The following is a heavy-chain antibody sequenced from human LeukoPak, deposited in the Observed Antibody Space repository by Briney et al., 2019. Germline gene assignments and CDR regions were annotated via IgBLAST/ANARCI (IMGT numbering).Heavy chain of an antibody. CDR2: IDSSGLRT. Sequence: GGSLRLSCAASGFTFSNFALSWVRQAPGKGLEWVSAIDSSGLRTFYADSVKGRFTVSRDNAKNSLYLQMNSLRAEDTALYYCARDPQSGFDYWGQGTLVTVSS. D-gene: IGHD7-27*01. V-gene: IGHV3-23*01. J-gene: IGHJ4*02. CDR1: GFTFSNFA. CDR3: ARDPQSGFDY.